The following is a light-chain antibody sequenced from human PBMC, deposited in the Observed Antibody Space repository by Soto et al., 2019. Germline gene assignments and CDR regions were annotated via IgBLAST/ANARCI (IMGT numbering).Light chain of an antibody. CDR3: QSYDSSLSGSV. CDR1: SSNIGAGYD. V-gene: IGLV1-40*01. Sequence: QSVLTQPPSVSGAPGQRVTISCTGSSSNIGAGYDVHWYQQLPGTAPKLLIYGNSNRPSGVPDRFSGPKSGTSASLAITGLQAEDEAYYYCQSYDSSLSGSVFGGGTQLTVL. CDR2: GNS. J-gene: IGLJ3*02.